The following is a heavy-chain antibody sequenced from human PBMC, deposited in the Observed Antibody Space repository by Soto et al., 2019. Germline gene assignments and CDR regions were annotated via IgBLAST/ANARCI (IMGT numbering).Heavy chain of an antibody. CDR1: GGSVSSGRYY. CDR2: IYNSGST. V-gene: IGHV4-61*01. J-gene: IGHJ6*02. D-gene: IGHD5-18*01. CDR3: ARADTGMVPSIDGMDV. Sequence: QVQLQESGPGLVKPSETLSLTCTVSGGSVSSGRYYWSWIRQPPGKGLEWIGCIYNSGSTDYNPSLKSPVPLSADASKKEFSLRMSAVAAADTAVYYCARADTGMVPSIDGMDVWGQGTTFTVSS.